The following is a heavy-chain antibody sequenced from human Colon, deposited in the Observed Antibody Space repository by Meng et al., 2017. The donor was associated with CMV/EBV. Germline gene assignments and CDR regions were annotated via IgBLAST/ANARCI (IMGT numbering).Heavy chain of an antibody. D-gene: IGHD6-19*01. V-gene: IGHV1-8*01. Sequence: CRASGYTLPNYDSNWVRLAAGQGLEWMGWMNPDSGLKVYAQRFQGRVIMTSNSVTGTVYMEVSSLTSEDAGVYYCARGPRSGWADFWGQGTLVTVSS. J-gene: IGHJ4*02. CDR2: MNPDSGLK. CDR3: ARGPRSGWADF. CDR1: GYTLPNYD.